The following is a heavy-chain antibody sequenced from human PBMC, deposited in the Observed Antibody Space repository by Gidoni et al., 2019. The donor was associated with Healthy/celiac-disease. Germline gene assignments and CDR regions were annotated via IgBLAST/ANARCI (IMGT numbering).Heavy chain of an antibody. CDR1: GFTVSSNY. V-gene: IGHV3-66*02. CDR3: ASGLEAADAIFDY. CDR2: IYSGGST. Sequence: EVQLVESGGGLVQPGGSLRLSCAASGFTVSSNYMSWVRQAPGKGLEWVSVIYSGGSTYYADSVKGRFTISRDNSKNTLYLQMNSLRAEDTAVYYCASGLEAADAIFDYWGQGTLVTVSS. J-gene: IGHJ4*02. D-gene: IGHD6-13*01.